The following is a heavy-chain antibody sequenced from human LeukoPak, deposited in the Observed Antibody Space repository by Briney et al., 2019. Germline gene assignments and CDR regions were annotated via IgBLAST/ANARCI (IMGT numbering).Heavy chain of an antibody. Sequence: GGSLRLSCAASGFSIINYGLIWVRRPPGKGLEWISYMGSSATTIYYADSVKGRFTISKDNAKNSLYLQMNSLRAEDTAVYYCAREGLDYSNYGPLYYYYMDVWGKGTTVTVSS. J-gene: IGHJ6*03. CDR3: AREGLDYSNYGPLYYYYMDV. D-gene: IGHD4-11*01. CDR1: GFSIINYG. CDR2: MGSSATTI. V-gene: IGHV3-48*01.